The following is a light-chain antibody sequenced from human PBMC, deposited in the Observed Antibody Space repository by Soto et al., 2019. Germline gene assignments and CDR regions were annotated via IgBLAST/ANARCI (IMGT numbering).Light chain of an antibody. V-gene: IGKV1-39*01. Sequence: DVQMTQSPSSLSASVGDRVTITCRASRNIWTYLNWYQQTAGKAPSLLIYDASTLQAGVPSRFSGSGSGTDFSLTISSVQPEDFASYYCQQSFFMPRTFGQGTKLEIK. CDR2: DAS. CDR3: QQSFFMPRT. CDR1: RNIWTY. J-gene: IGKJ2*02.